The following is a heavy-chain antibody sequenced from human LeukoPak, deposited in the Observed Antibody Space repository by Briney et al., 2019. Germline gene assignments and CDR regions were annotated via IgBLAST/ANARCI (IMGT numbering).Heavy chain of an antibody. CDR3: AQGSSGYYGYYYYGMDV. Sequence: PSRTLSLTCTVSGGSISSGDYYWSWIRQPPGKGLEWIGSIYDSGSTYYNPSLKSRVTISVDTSKNQFSLKLSSVTAADTAVYYCAQGSSGYYGYYYYGMDVWGQGTTVTVSS. CDR1: GGSISSGDYY. J-gene: IGHJ6*02. V-gene: IGHV4-39*07. CDR2: IYDSGST. D-gene: IGHD3-22*01.